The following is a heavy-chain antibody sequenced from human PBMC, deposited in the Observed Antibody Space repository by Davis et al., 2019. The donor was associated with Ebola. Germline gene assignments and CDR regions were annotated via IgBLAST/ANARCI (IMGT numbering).Heavy chain of an antibody. D-gene: IGHD3-22*01. CDR1: GGSISSGGYY. Sequence: PSETLSLTCTVSGGSISSGGYYWSWIRQHPGKGLEWIGYIYYSGSTYYNPSLKSRVTISVDTSKNQFSLKLSSVTAADTAVYYCARSSGYYYVEYFDYWGQGTLVTVSS. CDR2: IYYSGST. V-gene: IGHV4-31*03. CDR3: ARSSGYYYVEYFDY. J-gene: IGHJ4*02.